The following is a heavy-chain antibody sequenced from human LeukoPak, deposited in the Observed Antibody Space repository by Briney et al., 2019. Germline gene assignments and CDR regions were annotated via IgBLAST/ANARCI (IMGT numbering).Heavy chain of an antibody. V-gene: IGHV3-30*18. D-gene: IGHD6-6*01. Sequence: PGGSLRLSCAASGFTFSSYGMHWVRQAPGKGLEWVAFISYDGSNKYYADSVKGRFTISRDNSKNTLYLQMNSLRAEDTAVYYCANSISSDEGYFDYWGQGTLVTVSS. J-gene: IGHJ4*02. CDR3: ANSISSDEGYFDY. CDR1: GFTFSSYG. CDR2: ISYDGSNK.